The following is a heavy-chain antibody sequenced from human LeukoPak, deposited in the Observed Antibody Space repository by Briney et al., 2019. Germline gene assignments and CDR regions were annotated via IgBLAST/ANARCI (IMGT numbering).Heavy chain of an antibody. D-gene: IGHD3-10*01. CDR2: IYSGGST. CDR3: ARDGGSGSDAFDI. J-gene: IGHJ3*02. CDR1: GLTVSSNY. V-gene: IGHV3-53*01. Sequence: GGSLRLSCAASGLTVSSNYMSWVRQAPGKGLEWVSVIYSGGSTYYADSVKGRFTISRDNSKNTLYLQMNSLRAEDTAVYYCARDGGSGSDAFDIWGQGTMVTVSS.